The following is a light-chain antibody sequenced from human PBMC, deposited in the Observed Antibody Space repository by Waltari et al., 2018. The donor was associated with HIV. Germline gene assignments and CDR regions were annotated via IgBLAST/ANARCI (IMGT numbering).Light chain of an antibody. CDR2: RNN. J-gene: IGLJ3*02. CDR1: SNNIGYQG. Sequence: QAGLTQPPSMSTGLGQTATLTCSGDSNNIGYQGVAWVQHWQGHPPKLLSHRNNNRPSGIPGRFSAFRAGDTGFLTISGLQSEDEGDFFCSAWDSGLNGWVFGGGTQLTLL. CDR3: SAWDSGLNGWV. V-gene: IGLV10-54*01.